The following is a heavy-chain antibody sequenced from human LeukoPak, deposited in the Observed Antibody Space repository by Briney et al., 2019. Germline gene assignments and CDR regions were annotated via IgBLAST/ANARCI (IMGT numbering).Heavy chain of an antibody. CDR2: IKRKTDGGTT. CDR3: TTANRFLEWFRTTATL. CDR1: GFSFDNAW. J-gene: IGHJ4*02. V-gene: IGHV3-15*01. Sequence: GGSLRLSCAASGFSFDNAWMNWARQAPGKGLEWVGRIKRKTDGGTTDYATPVKGRFTISRDDSKNTLYLQMNSLKTEDTAVYYCTTANRFLEWFRTTATLWGQGTLVTVSS. D-gene: IGHD3-3*01.